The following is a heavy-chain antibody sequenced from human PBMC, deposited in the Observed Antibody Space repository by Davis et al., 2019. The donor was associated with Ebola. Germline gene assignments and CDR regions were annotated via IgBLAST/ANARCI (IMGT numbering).Heavy chain of an antibody. Sequence: SETLSLTCTVSGGSISSGGYYWSWIRQHPGKGLEWIGYIYYSGSTYYNPSLKSRVTISVDTSKNQFSLKLSSVTAADTAVYYCAREEYDFWSGLRWGQGTLVTVSS. J-gene: IGHJ4*02. CDR2: IYYSGST. CDR1: GGSISSGGYY. D-gene: IGHD3-3*01. CDR3: AREEYDFWSGLR. V-gene: IGHV4-31*03.